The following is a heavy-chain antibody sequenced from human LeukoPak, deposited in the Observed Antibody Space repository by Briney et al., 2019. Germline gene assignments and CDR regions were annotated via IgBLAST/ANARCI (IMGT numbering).Heavy chain of an antibody. V-gene: IGHV4-34*01. CDR3: ARVMTTVTTFKTYSYGMDV. CDR2: INHSGST. CDR1: GGSFSGSY. J-gene: IGHJ6*02. D-gene: IGHD4-17*01. Sequence: SETLFLTCAVYGGSFSGSYWTWIRQPPGKGLEWIGEINHSGSTNYNPSLKSRVTISLDTSKNQFSLRLSSVTAADTAVYYCARVMTTVTTFKTYSYGMDVWGQGTTVTVSS.